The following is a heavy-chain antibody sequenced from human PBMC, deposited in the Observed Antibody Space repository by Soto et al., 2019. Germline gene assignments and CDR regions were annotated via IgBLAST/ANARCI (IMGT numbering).Heavy chain of an antibody. Sequence: QVQLVQSGAEVKKPGSSVKVSCKASGGTFSSYAISWVRQAPGQGLEWMGGIIPIFGTANYAQKFEGRVTIPADESTNTAYMELSSLRSEDTAVYYCARVRDTGTIVWYFDLWGRGTLVTVSS. J-gene: IGHJ2*01. CDR3: ARVRDTGTIVWYFDL. D-gene: IGHD1-7*01. CDR1: GGTFSSYA. CDR2: IIPIFGTA. V-gene: IGHV1-69*01.